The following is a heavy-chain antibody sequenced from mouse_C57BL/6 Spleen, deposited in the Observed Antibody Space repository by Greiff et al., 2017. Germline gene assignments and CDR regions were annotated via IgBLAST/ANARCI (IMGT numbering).Heavy chain of an antibody. CDR1: GYAFSSSW. Sequence: QVQLQQSGPELVKPGASVKISCKASGYAFSSSWMNWVKQRPGKGLEWIGRIYPGDGDTNYNGKFKGKATLTADKSSRTAYMQLSSLTSEDSAVYFCARLGYYGSSGYWGQGTTLTVSS. CDR3: ARLGYYGSSGY. D-gene: IGHD1-1*01. J-gene: IGHJ2*01. V-gene: IGHV1-82*01. CDR2: IYPGDGDT.